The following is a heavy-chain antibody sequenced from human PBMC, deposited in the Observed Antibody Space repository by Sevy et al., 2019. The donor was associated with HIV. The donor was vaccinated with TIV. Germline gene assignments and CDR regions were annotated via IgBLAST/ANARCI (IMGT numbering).Heavy chain of an antibody. Sequence: GGSLRLSCAASGFTFSSYAMHWVRQAPGKGLEWVAVISYDGSNKYYADSVKGRFTISRTNSKNTLYLQMNSLRAEDTAAYYCARVAKNYYDSSGYYSHDAFDIWGQGTMVTVSS. J-gene: IGHJ3*02. D-gene: IGHD3-22*01. CDR3: ARVAKNYYDSSGYYSHDAFDI. CDR2: ISYDGSNK. V-gene: IGHV3-30-3*01. CDR1: GFTFSSYA.